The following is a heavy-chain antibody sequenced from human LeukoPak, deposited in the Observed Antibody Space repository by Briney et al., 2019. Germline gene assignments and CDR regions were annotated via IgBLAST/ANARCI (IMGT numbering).Heavy chain of an antibody. Sequence: PGGSLRLSCAAYGFTFSSYSMNWVRQAPGKGLEWVSYICSSSSTIYYADSVKGRFTISRDNAKNSLYLQMNSLRAEDTAVYYCARDLIAVAGLDYWGQGTLVTVSS. J-gene: IGHJ4*02. V-gene: IGHV3-48*01. CDR1: GFTFSSYS. CDR3: ARDLIAVAGLDY. D-gene: IGHD6-19*01. CDR2: ICSSSSTI.